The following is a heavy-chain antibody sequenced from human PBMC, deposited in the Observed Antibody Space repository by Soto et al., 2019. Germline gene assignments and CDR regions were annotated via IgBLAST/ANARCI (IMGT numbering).Heavy chain of an antibody. J-gene: IGHJ6*02. CDR2: INPSGGST. CDR1: GYTFTTHY. V-gene: IGHV1-46*03. Sequence: QVQLAQSGAEVKKPGASVKVSCKASGYTFTTHYMHWVRQAPGQGLEWMGVINPSGGSTTFAPKFQLRVTMTRDTSTSTVYMELSSLRSEDTAVYYCVRESGSWTNLDVWGQGTTVTVSS. D-gene: IGHD6-13*01. CDR3: VRESGSWTNLDV.